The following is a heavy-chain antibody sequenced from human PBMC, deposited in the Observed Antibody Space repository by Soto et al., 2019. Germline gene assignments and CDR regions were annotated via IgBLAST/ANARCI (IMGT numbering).Heavy chain of an antibody. J-gene: IGHJ3*02. CDR2: IYYSGST. D-gene: IGHD1-26*01. CDR3: AREATTGDAFDI. Sequence: PSETLSLTCTVSGGSISSYYWSWIRQPPGKGLEWIGYIYYSGSTNYNPSLKSRVTISVDTSKYQFSLKLSSVTAADTAVYYCAREATTGDAFDIWGQGTMVTVSS. CDR1: GGSISSYY. V-gene: IGHV4-59*01.